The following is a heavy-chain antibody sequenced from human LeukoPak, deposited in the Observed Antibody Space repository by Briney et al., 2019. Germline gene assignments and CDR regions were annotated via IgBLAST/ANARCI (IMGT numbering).Heavy chain of an antibody. V-gene: IGHV3-23*01. CDR2: ISGSGGST. Sequence: PGGSLRLSCAASGFTFSSYGMSWVRQAPGKGLEWVSAISGSGGSTYYADSVKGRFTISRDNSKNTLYLQMNSLRAEDTAVYYCAREARSSSAYYGAYYYMDVWGKGATVTVSS. D-gene: IGHD6-19*01. CDR1: GFTFSSYG. J-gene: IGHJ6*03. CDR3: AREARSSSAYYGAYYYMDV.